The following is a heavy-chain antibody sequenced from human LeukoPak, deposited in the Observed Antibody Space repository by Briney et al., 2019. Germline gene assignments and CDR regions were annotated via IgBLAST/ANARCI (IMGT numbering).Heavy chain of an antibody. Sequence: GGSLRLSCAASGFTFSSYAMSWVRQAPGKGLEWVSAISGSGGSTYYADSVKGRFTISRDNSKNTLYLQLNSLRAEDTAVYYCAKDRGNYYDSSGYSFWGQGTLVTVSS. CDR3: AKDRGNYYDSSGYSF. CDR1: GFTFSSYA. J-gene: IGHJ4*02. V-gene: IGHV3-23*01. CDR2: ISGSGGST. D-gene: IGHD3-22*01.